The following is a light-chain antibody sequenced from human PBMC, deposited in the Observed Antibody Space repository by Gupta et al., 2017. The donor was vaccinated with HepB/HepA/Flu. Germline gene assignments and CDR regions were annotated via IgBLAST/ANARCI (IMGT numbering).Light chain of an antibody. V-gene: IGKV1-12*01. Sequence: DIQMTQSPSSVSASVGDTVTITCRASQGISTWVTWHQQKPGKAPKVLINSASNLQSGVPLRFSGGASGTDFTLTISSLQPEDFATYYCQQTDSFPLTFGAGTKVDIK. CDR1: QGISTW. CDR3: QQTDSFPLT. CDR2: SAS. J-gene: IGKJ4*01.